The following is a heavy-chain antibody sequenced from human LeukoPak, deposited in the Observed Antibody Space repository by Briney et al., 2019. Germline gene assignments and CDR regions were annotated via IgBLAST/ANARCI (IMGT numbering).Heavy chain of an antibody. Sequence: SVKVSCKASGSTFSSYANSWVRQAPGQGLEWMGRNIPIFGTANYAQKFQGRVTITTDESTSTAYMELSSLRSEDTAVYYCARGRGELLLDSNWFDPWGQGTLVTVSS. V-gene: IGHV1-69*05. CDR1: GSTFSSYA. CDR3: ARGRGELLLDSNWFDP. CDR2: NIPIFGTA. J-gene: IGHJ5*02. D-gene: IGHD1-26*01.